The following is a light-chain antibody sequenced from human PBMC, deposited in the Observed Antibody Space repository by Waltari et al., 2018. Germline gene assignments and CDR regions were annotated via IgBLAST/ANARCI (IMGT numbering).Light chain of an antibody. CDR3: QYYNSAPRT. CDR2: TAS. CDR1: EKITSSY. V-gene: IGKV3-20*01. Sequence: PGESATLSCRASEKITSSYIAWYQHKPGQAPRLLIYTASYRATGVPDRFSGSGSGTDFVLTISRLEPEDFAVYYCQYYNSAPRTFGQGTKVDIK. J-gene: IGKJ1*01.